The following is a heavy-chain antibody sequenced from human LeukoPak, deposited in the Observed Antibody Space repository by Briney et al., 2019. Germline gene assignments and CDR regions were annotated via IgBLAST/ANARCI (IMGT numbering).Heavy chain of an antibody. V-gene: IGHV4-4*07. CDR3: AGEFAY. J-gene: IGHJ4*02. D-gene: IGHD3-10*01. Sequence: KTSETLSLTCTVSGGSISSYYWSWIRQPAGKGLEGFGRIFTSGSTDYNPSLKSRVTMSVDTSRNQFSLELSSVTAADTAVYYCAGEFAYWGQGTLVTVSS. CDR1: GGSISSYY. CDR2: IFTSGST.